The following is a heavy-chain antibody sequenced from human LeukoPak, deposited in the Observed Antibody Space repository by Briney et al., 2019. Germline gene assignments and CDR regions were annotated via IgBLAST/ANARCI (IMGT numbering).Heavy chain of an antibody. D-gene: IGHD6-13*01. CDR2: IRYDGSNK. V-gene: IGHV3-30*02. J-gene: IGHJ4*02. CDR3: AKAYSSSWYDAGGIDY. CDR1: GFTFSTHG. Sequence: GGSLRLSCAASGFTFSTHGMHWVRQAPGKGLEWVAFIRYDGSNKYYADSVKGRFTISRDNSKNTLYLQMNSLRAEDTAVYYYAKAYSSSWYDAGGIDYWGQGTLATVSS.